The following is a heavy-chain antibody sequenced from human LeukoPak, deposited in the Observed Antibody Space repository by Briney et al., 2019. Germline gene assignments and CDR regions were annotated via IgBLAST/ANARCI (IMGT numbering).Heavy chain of an antibody. D-gene: IGHD2-2*02. V-gene: IGHV4-34*01. CDR2: INHSGST. CDR1: GGSFSVYY. Sequence: KPSETLSLTCAVYGGSFSVYYWSWIRQPPGKGLEWIGEINHSGSTNYNPSLKSRVTISVDTSKNQFSLKLSSVTAADTAVYYCARGGTYCSSTSCYIPRYYYGMDVWGQGTTVTVSS. CDR3: ARGGTYCSSTSCYIPRYYYGMDV. J-gene: IGHJ6*02.